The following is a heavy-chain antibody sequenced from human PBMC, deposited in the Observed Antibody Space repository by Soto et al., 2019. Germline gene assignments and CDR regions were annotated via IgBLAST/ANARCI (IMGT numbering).Heavy chain of an antibody. V-gene: IGHV3-30-3*01. J-gene: IGHJ6*02. CDR2: ISYDGSNK. Sequence: PGGSLRVSCAASGFTFSSYAMHWFRQAPGKGLEWVAVISYDGSNKYYADSVKGRFTISRDNSKNTLYLQMNSLRAEDTAVYYCARDSDYYDSSGYTNFYYYYGMDVWGQGTTVTVSS. D-gene: IGHD3-22*01. CDR3: ARDSDYYDSSGYTNFYYYYGMDV. CDR1: GFTFSSYA.